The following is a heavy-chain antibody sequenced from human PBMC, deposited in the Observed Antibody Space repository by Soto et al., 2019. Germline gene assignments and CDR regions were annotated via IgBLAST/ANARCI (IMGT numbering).Heavy chain of an antibody. CDR2: IIPIFGTA. Sequence: SVKVSCKASGGTFSSYAISWVRQAPGQGLEWMGGIIPIFGTANYAQKSQGRVTITADESTSTAYMELSSLRSEDTAVYYCGRAKTYYYDSSGYYYFDYWGQGTTVTVSS. CDR3: GRAKTYYYDSSGYYYFDY. V-gene: IGHV1-69*13. J-gene: IGHJ4*03. D-gene: IGHD3-22*01. CDR1: GGTFSSYA.